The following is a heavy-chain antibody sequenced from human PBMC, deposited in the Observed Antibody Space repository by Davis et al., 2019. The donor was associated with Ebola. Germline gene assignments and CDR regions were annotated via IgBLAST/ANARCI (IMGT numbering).Heavy chain of an antibody. V-gene: IGHV4-34*01. CDR3: ARGRRLYCSSTSCYRSPFDY. CDR1: GGPFSGYY. CDR2: INHSGST. J-gene: IGHJ4*02. Sequence: SETLSLTCAVSGGPFSGYYWTWIRQPPGKGLEWFGEINHSGSTNYNPSLKSRVTISVDTSKNQFSLKLSSVTAADTAVYYCARGRRLYCSSTSCYRSPFDYWGQGTLVTVSS. D-gene: IGHD2-2*01.